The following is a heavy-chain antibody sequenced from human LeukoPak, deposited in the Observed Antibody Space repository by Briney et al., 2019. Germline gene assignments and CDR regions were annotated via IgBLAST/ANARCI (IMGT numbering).Heavy chain of an antibody. V-gene: IGHV3-30*02. Sequence: GGPLTLSCAASGFTFRSYGMHWVRQAPGKGLEWVAYTRDDGSKNWYGDSVKGRFTISRDNPKNTLYLQMKSLRGEDTAVYYCTNGDCRGGRCSSGAYWGQGTLVTVSS. CDR3: TNGDCRGGRCSSGAY. D-gene: IGHD2-15*01. CDR1: GFTFRSYG. CDR2: TRDDGSKN. J-gene: IGHJ4*02.